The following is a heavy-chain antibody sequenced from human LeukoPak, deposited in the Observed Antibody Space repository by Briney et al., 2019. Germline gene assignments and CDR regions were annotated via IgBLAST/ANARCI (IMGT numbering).Heavy chain of an antibody. J-gene: IGHJ4*02. CDR2: IYHSGST. CDR1: GGSISSGGYS. CDR3: ASRVTGDGGYDY. Sequence: PSETLSLTCAVSGGSISSGGYSWSWIRQPPGKGLEWIGYIYHSGSTYYNPSLKSRVTISVDTSKNQFSLKLSSVTAADTAVYYCASRVTGDGGYDYWGQGTLVTVSS. D-gene: IGHD7-27*01. V-gene: IGHV4-30-2*02.